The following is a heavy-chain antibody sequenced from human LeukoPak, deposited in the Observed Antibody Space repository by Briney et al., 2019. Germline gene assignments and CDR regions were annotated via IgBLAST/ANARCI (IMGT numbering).Heavy chain of an antibody. J-gene: IGHJ4*02. CDR1: GFTFNNYA. CDR3: AKDRISYTTSPGELSH. CDR2: ISGSGGST. D-gene: IGHD3-10*01. V-gene: IGHV3-23*01. Sequence: GGSLRLSCAASGFTFNNYAMNWVRQAPGKGLEWVSGISGSGGSTYYADSVKGRFTFSRDNSKNTLSLQMDSLRGDDTAVYYCAKDRISYTTSPGELSHWGQGTLVIVSS.